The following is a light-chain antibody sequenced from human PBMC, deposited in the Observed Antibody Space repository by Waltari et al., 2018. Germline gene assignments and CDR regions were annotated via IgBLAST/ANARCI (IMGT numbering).Light chain of an antibody. CDR1: QSVLYNSNDKNH. J-gene: IGKJ1*01. CDR3: QQYYRSRT. V-gene: IGKV4-1*01. Sequence: DIVMTQSPDSLAVSLGERATINCKSSQSVLYNSNDKNHLAWYQQKPGQPPKLLIYGTSTRESGVPVRFSGSGSGTYFTHTIISLQAEDVAVYYCQQYYRSRTFGQGTKVEIK. CDR2: GTS.